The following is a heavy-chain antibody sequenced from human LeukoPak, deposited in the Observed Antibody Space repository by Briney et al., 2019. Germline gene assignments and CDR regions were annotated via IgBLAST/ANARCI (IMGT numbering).Heavy chain of an antibody. V-gene: IGHV3-23*01. Sequence: HTGGSLRLSCAASGFTFSSYAMSRVRQAPGKGLEWVSAISGSGGSTYYADSVKGRFTISRDNSKNTLYLQMNSLRAEDTAVYYCARDPTPFSYDGNLYFDYWGQGTLVTVSS. D-gene: IGHD4-23*01. J-gene: IGHJ4*02. CDR3: ARDPTPFSYDGNLYFDY. CDR1: GFTFSSYA. CDR2: ISGSGGST.